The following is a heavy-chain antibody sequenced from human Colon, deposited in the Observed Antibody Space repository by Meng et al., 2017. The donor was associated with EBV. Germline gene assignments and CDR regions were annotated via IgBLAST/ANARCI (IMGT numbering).Heavy chain of an antibody. CDR1: GGSISSGDYY. Sequence: AQLQEAGPGLVKPSQTLSLTCTVSGGSISSGDYYWSWIRQPPGKGLEWIGYIYYSGSTHYNPSLKSRVTISVDTSKNQFSLKVSSVTAADTAVYYCARQATGYCSGGSCYSGSIFDYWGQGTLVTVSS. J-gene: IGHJ4*02. CDR2: IYYSGST. V-gene: IGHV4-30-4*01. D-gene: IGHD2-15*01. CDR3: ARQATGYCSGGSCYSGSIFDY.